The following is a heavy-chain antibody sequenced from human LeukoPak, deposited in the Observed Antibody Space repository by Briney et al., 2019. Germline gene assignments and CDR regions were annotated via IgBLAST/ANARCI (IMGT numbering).Heavy chain of an antibody. CDR1: NGSVXSYY. CDR3: ARYYDRTGFGY. J-gene: IGHJ4*02. Sequence: ETLSLTXTVSNGSVXSYYWSWVRQSPGKGLEWIGYIYYSGSTNYNPSLKSRVTISIHTSRNQFSLMLSSVTAADTAMYYCARYYDRTGFGYWGQGTLVTVSS. V-gene: IGHV4-59*08. CDR2: IYYSGST. D-gene: IGHD3-16*01.